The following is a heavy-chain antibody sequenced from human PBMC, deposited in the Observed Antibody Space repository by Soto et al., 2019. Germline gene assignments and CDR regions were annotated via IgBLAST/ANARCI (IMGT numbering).Heavy chain of an antibody. Sequence: QVQLVESGGGVVQPGRSLRLSCAASGFSFNTYAMHWVRQAPGKGLEWVAVISHDGSIIRSADFVEGRFVVFRDNSNNKLFLQMESLKSDDTAVYYCAKDLGFGDCWRGLEYWGQGTLVTVAS. D-gene: IGHD3-3*01. CDR1: GFSFNTYA. V-gene: IGHV3-30*18. CDR2: ISHDGSII. CDR3: AKDLGFGDCWRGLEY. J-gene: IGHJ4*02.